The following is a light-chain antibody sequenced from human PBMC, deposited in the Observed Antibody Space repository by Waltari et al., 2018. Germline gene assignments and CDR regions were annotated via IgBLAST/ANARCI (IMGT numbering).Light chain of an antibody. J-gene: IGKJ2*01. CDR2: RAS. V-gene: IGKV1-5*03. CDR1: QRISTW. CDR3: QLYNSYVMYT. Sequence: DIQMSQSPSTLSASVGDRVTITCRASQRISTWLAWYQQKPGKAPKLLISRASTLESGVPSRFAGIGSGTEFTLTISSLQPDDFGTYYCQLYNSYVMYTFGQGTKLDIK.